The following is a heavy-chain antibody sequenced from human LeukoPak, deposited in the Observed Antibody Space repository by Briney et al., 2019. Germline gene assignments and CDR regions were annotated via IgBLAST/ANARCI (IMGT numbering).Heavy chain of an antibody. Sequence: SETLSLTCTVYGGSFNGYYWSWIRQPPGKGLEWIGDISQSRTTNYNPSLKSRVTISLDMSKNQFSLKLSSVTAADTAVYYCARGNIAAPDYWGQGTLVTVSS. V-gene: IGHV4-34*01. CDR3: ARGNIAAPDY. CDR1: GGSFNGYY. J-gene: IGHJ4*02. CDR2: ISQSRTT. D-gene: IGHD6-13*01.